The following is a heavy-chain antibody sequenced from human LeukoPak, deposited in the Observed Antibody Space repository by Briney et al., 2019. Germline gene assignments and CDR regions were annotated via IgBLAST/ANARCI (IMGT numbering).Heavy chain of an antibody. CDR1: GFTFSSYS. V-gene: IGHV3-21*01. J-gene: IGHJ4*02. CDR2: ISSSSSYI. Sequence: GGSLRLSCAPSGFTFSSYSMNWVCQAPGKGLEWVSSISSSSSYIYYADSVRGRFTMSRDSAKNSLYLQMNSLRAEDTAVYYCARVLEAASFDYWGQGTPVTVSS. D-gene: IGHD6-13*01. CDR3: ARVLEAASFDY.